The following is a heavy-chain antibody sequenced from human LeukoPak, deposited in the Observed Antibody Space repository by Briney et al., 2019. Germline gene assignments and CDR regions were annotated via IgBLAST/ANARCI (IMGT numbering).Heavy chain of an antibody. V-gene: IGHV4-4*07. J-gene: IGHJ4*02. CDR2: IYTSGSA. CDR1: GGSISSYC. CDR3: AAYDSWTQYDY. D-gene: IGHD5-18*01. Sequence: PSETLPLTCTVSGGSISSYCWSWIRQPAGKGLEWIGRIYTSGSANYNPSLKSRVTMSVDTSKNQFSLKLSSVTAADTAVYYCAAYDSWTQYDYWGQGTLVTVSS.